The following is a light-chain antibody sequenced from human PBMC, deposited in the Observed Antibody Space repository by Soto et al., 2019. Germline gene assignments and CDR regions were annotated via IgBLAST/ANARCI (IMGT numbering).Light chain of an antibody. J-gene: IGLJ1*01. Sequence: QLVLTQPPSASGTPGQRVTISCSGSSSNIDIYPVNWYQQLPGTGPRLLIYGTNQRPSGVPDRFSGSKSGTSASLAISGLQSEDEADYYCGSWDSSLSAYVFGTGTKVTVL. CDR3: GSWDSSLSAYV. V-gene: IGLV1-44*01. CDR2: GTN. CDR1: SSNIDIYP.